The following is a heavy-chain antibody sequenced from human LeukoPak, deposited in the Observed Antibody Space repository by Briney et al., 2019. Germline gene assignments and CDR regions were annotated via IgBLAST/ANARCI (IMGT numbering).Heavy chain of an antibody. CDR2: ITSKTDGGTT. CDR1: GFTFTNAW. CDR3: PTGPDPTSDS. J-gene: IGHJ4*02. V-gene: IGHV3-15*01. Sequence: GGSLSLSCAASGFTFTNAWMSWVRQAPGKGLEWVGRITSKTDGGTTDYAVPVKGRFTISRDDSKNTLYLQMHSLKTEDTAVYYCPTGPDPTSDSWGEGTLVTVSS.